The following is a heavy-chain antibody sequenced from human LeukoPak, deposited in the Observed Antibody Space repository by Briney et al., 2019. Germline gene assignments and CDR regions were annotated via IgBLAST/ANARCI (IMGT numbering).Heavy chain of an antibody. D-gene: IGHD3-10*01. CDR3: ARGFGDWGFSWFDP. V-gene: IGHV4-61*01. CDR2: IYYSGSA. Sequence: PSETLSLTCTVSGGSVSSGSYYWSWIRQPPGKGLEWIGYIYYSGSAKYNPSLKSRVTISVDTSKNQFSLKLTSVTAADTAVYYCARGFGDWGFSWFDPWGQGTLVTVSS. CDR1: GGSVSSGSYY. J-gene: IGHJ5*02.